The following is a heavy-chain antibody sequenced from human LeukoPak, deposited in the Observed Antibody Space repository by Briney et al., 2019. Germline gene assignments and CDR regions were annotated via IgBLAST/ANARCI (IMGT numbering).Heavy chain of an antibody. V-gene: IGHV1-18*01. CDR3: ARSRITIFGVVTLFDY. Sequence: GASVKVSCKGSGYTFTSCGISWVRQAPGQGLEGMGWISAYNGNTNYAQKLQGRVTMTTDTSTSTAYMELRSLRSDDTAVYYCARSRITIFGVVTLFDYWGQGTLVTVSS. D-gene: IGHD3-3*01. J-gene: IGHJ4*02. CDR1: GYTFTSCG. CDR2: ISAYNGNT.